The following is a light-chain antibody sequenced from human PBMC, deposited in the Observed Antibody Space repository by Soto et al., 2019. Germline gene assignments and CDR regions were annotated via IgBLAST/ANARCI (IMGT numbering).Light chain of an antibody. V-gene: IGKV3-20*01. CDR3: QQYNSYPLT. CDR2: AAS. Sequence: IVLTQSPGTLSLSPWERATLSCRASQSVSNNYLAWYQQKPGQAPRLLIYAASSLQSGVPSRFSGSGSGADFTLTISSLQPEDFATYYCQQYNSYPLTFGGGTKVDI. J-gene: IGKJ4*01. CDR1: QSVSNNY.